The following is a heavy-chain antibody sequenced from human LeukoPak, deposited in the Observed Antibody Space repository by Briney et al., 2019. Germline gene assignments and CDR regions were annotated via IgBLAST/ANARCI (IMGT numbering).Heavy chain of an antibody. J-gene: IGHJ4*02. Sequence: GGSLRLSCAASGFTFSSYAMHWVRQAPGKGLEWVAVISYDGSNEYYADSVKGRFTISRDNSKNTLYLQMNSLRAEDTAVYYCARARHGAPKNYYDSSGYYPDYWGQGTLVTVSS. V-gene: IGHV3-30-3*01. CDR2: ISYDGSNE. CDR1: GFTFSSYA. D-gene: IGHD3-22*01. CDR3: ARARHGAPKNYYDSSGYYPDY.